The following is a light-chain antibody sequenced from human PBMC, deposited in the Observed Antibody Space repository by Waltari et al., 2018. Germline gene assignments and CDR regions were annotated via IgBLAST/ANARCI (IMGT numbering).Light chain of an antibody. J-gene: IGLJ2*01. V-gene: IGLV1-44*01. CDR3: STWDDSLNDVL. CDR2: LDD. Sequence: QSVLTQPPSTSGTPGERVTIPCSGGRSNTGRNAVDWYKHVPGTAPQLLIYLDDQRTSGVPDRFSASKSGTSASLAISGLQSGDEADYYCSTWDDSLNDVLFGGGTRVTVL. CDR1: RSNTGRNA.